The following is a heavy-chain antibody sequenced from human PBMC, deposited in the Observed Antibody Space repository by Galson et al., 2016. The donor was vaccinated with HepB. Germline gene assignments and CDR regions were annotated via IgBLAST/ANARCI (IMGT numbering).Heavy chain of an antibody. CDR1: GFTFSNY. Sequence: SLRLSCAASGFTFSNYMSWVRQAPGKGLECVSVIYAGGNTYYADSVKGRFTISRDNSKNTVYLQINSLRAEDTAVYYCTRHLGPVVIRTYGLDVWGQGTTVTVSS. CDR2: IYAGGNT. J-gene: IGHJ6*02. D-gene: IGHD2-2*02. V-gene: IGHV3-66*04. CDR3: TRHLGPVVIRTYGLDV.